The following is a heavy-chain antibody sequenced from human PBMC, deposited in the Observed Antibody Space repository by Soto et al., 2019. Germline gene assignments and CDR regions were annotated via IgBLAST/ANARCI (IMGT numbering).Heavy chain of an antibody. V-gene: IGHV1-3*01. CDR2: INAGNGNT. J-gene: IGHJ4*02. D-gene: IGHD3-3*01. CDR1: GYTFTSYA. CDR3: ARDGYDFWSGYYTGIFDY. Sequence: ASVKVSCKASGYTFTSYAMHWVRQAPGQRLEWMGWINAGNGNTKYSQKFQGRVTITRDTSASTAYMELSSLRSEDTAVYYCARDGYDFWSGYYTGIFDYWGQGTLVTVSS.